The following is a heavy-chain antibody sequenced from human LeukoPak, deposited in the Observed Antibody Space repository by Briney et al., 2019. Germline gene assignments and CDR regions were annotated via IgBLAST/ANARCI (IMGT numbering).Heavy chain of an antibody. CDR1: GYSISSGYY. CDR3: ARERRRGCPDY. CDR2: IYHSGST. Sequence: SETLSLTCTVSGYSISSGYYWGWIRQPPGKGLEWIGSIYHSGSTYYNPSLKSRVTISVDTSKNQFSLKLSSVTAADTAVYYCARERRRGCPDYWGQGTLVTVSS. D-gene: IGHD3-10*01. V-gene: IGHV4-38-2*02. J-gene: IGHJ4*02.